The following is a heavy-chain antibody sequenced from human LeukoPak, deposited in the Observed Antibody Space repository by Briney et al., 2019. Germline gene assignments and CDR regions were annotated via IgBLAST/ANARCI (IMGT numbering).Heavy chain of an antibody. CDR1: GGSISSSSYY. CDR2: IYYSGST. CDR3: ARHGLLWFGESFDY. V-gene: IGHV4-39*01. D-gene: IGHD3-10*01. Sequence: PSETLSLTCTVSGGSISSSSYYWGWIRQPPGKGLEWIGSIYYSGSTYYNPSLKSRVTISVDTSKNQFSLKLSSVTAADTAMYYCARHGLLWFGESFDYWGQGTLVTVSS. J-gene: IGHJ4*02.